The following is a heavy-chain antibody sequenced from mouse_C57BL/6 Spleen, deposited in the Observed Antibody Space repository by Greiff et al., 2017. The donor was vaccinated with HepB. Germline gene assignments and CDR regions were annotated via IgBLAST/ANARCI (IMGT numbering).Heavy chain of an antibody. J-gene: IGHJ2*01. CDR1: GYTFTSYT. CDR2: INPSSGYT. V-gene: IGHV1-4*01. CDR3: ARSDSSGYVD. D-gene: IGHD3-2*02. Sequence: VKLMESGAELARPGASVKMSCKASGYTFTSYTMHWVKQRPGQGLEWIGYINPSSGYTKYNQKFKDKATLTADKSSSTAYMQLSSLTSEYSAVYYCARSDSSGYVDWGQGTTLTVSS.